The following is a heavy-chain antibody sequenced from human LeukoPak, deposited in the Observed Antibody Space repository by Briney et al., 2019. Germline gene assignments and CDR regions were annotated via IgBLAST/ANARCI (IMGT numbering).Heavy chain of an antibody. CDR1: GYTFTSYD. D-gene: IGHD4-17*01. CDR2: MNPNSGNT. V-gene: IGHV1-8*01. CDR3: AKPARGDYVGRRAFDI. J-gene: IGHJ3*02. Sequence: ASVKVSCKASGYTFTSYDINWVRQATGQGLEWMGWMNPNSGNTGYAQKFQGRVTMTRNTSISTAYMELSSLRSEDTAVYYRAKPARGDYVGRRAFDIWGQGTMVTVSS.